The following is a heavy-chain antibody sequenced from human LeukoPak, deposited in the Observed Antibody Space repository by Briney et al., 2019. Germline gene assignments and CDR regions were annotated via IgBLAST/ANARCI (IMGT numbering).Heavy chain of an antibody. CDR2: IYHSGST. J-gene: IGHJ3*02. CDR1: GYSISSGYY. Sequence: SETLSLTCTVSGYSISSGYYWGWTRQPPGKGLEWIGSIYHSGSTYYNPSLKSRVTISVDTSKNQFSLKLSSVTAADTAVYYCARDLDYYDSSGYYYNSAFDIWGQGTMVTVSS. CDR3: ARDLDYYDSSGYYYNSAFDI. V-gene: IGHV4-38-2*02. D-gene: IGHD3-22*01.